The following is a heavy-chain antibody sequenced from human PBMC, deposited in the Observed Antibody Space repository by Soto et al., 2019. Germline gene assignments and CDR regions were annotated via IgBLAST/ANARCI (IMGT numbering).Heavy chain of an antibody. V-gene: IGHV3-30-3*01. CDR2: ISPDGSQI. D-gene: IGHD5-12*01. CDR1: GFTFSGKS. Sequence: GGSLRLSCAASGFTFSGKSMHWVRQAPGKGLEWVALISPDGSQIFYAHSVRGRFTISRDNSKNTAYLQMNSLRSEVTSLYWSTTDIDDTWHLTPWGQGTLVTVPS. CDR3: TTDIDDTWHLTP. J-gene: IGHJ5*02.